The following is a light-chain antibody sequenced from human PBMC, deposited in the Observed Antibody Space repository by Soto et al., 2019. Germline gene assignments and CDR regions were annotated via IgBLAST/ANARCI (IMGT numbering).Light chain of an antibody. Sequence: EIVLTQSPGTLSLSPGERATLSCRVSQSVSSSYLAWYQQKPGQAPRLLIYDASNRATGIPVRFSGSGSGTDYTLTISNLEPEDFATYYCQQLNNYPRTFGQGTKVDI. CDR3: QQLNNYPRT. CDR2: DAS. CDR1: QSVSSSY. J-gene: IGKJ1*01. V-gene: IGKV3D-20*02.